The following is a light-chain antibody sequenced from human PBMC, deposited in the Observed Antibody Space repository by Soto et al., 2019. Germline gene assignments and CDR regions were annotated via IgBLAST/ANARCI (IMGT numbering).Light chain of an antibody. CDR1: QSVSSSY. Sequence: EMVLTQSPGTLSLSPGERATLSCRASQSVSSSYLAWYQQKPGQAPRLLIYGASSRATGIPDRFSGSGSGTDFTLTISRLEPEDFAVYYCQQYCSSPRRFTFGPGTKVDIK. V-gene: IGKV3-20*01. J-gene: IGKJ3*01. CDR2: GAS. CDR3: QQYCSSPRRFT.